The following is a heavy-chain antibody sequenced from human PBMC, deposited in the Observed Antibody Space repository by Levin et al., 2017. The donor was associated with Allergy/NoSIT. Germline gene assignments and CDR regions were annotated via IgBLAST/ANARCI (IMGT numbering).Heavy chain of an antibody. Sequence: GESLKISCAASGFTFSSYGMHWVRQAPGKGLEWVAVIWYDGSNKYYADSVKGRFTISRDNSKNTLYLQMNSLRAEDTAVYYCARDRAHARNYGAFDIWGQGTMVTVSS. J-gene: IGHJ3*02. CDR1: GFTFSSYG. CDR2: IWYDGSNK. CDR3: ARDRAHARNYGAFDI. V-gene: IGHV3-33*01. D-gene: IGHD1-7*01.